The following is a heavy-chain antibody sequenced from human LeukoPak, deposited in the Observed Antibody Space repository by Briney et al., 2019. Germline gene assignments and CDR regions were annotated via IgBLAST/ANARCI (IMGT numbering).Heavy chain of an antibody. CDR3: ARGPLHGAFDY. CDR1: GFIFSTSD. V-gene: IGHV3-30*03. CDR2: VASDGRNK. J-gene: IGHJ4*02. D-gene: IGHD4-17*01. Sequence: GGSLRLSCAASGFIFSTSDMHWLRQAPGKGLEWVAHVASDGRNKYYADSVQGRFTGSRDNSKNTVYLQMNSLRADDTAVYHCARGPLHGAFDYWGQGTLVTLYS.